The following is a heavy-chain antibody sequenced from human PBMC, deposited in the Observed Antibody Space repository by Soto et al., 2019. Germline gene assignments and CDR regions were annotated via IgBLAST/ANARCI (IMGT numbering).Heavy chain of an antibody. CDR1: GFTFSSYA. J-gene: IGHJ5*02. Sequence: EVQLLESGGGLVQPGGSLRLSCAASGFTFSSYAMSWVRQAPGKGLEWVSAISGSGGSTYYADSVKGRFTISRDNSKNTLYLQMNSLRAEDMAVYYCAKDDFTIFGVVSDWFDPWGQGTLVTVSS. CDR2: ISGSGGST. CDR3: AKDDFTIFGVVSDWFDP. D-gene: IGHD3-3*01. V-gene: IGHV3-23*01.